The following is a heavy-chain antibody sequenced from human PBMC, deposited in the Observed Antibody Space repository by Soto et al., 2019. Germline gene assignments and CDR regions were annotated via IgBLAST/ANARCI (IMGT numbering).Heavy chain of an antibody. D-gene: IGHD7-27*01. Sequence: SETLSLTCAVSGGSISSGGYPWSWIRQPPGKGLEWIGYMYHSGSTNYNPSLKSRVTISIDTSKNQFSLKLSSVTAADTAVYYCARYWGSSAFDIWGQGTMVTVSS. CDR2: MYHSGST. CDR1: GGSISSGGYP. J-gene: IGHJ3*02. CDR3: ARYWGSSAFDI. V-gene: IGHV4-61*08.